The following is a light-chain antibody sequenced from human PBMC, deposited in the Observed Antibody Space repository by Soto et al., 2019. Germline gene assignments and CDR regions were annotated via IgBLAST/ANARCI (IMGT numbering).Light chain of an antibody. CDR2: QVT. CDR1: SSDVGGYNY. J-gene: IGLJ1*01. Sequence: QSALTQPPSASGSPGQSVTISCTGTSSDVGGYNYVSWYQQLPGKAPKLMIYQVTIRPSGISNRFSGSKSGNTASLTISGLQAEDEADYYCTSFSSSTSLYVFGTGTQLTVL. V-gene: IGLV2-14*01. CDR3: TSFSSSTSLYV.